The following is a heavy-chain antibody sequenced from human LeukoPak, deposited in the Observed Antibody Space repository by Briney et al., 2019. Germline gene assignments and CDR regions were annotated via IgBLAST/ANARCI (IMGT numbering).Heavy chain of an antibody. V-gene: IGHV3-20*04. CDR3: ARRVDGSGRYRGHYYYYMDV. J-gene: IGHJ6*03. Sequence: PGGSLRLSCAASGFTFDDFGMSWVRQAPGKGLEWVSGINWNGASTGYADSVKGRFTISRDNAKNSLYLQMNSLRAEDTALYYCARRVDGSGRYRGHYYYYMDVWGKGTTVTISS. CDR2: INWNGAST. D-gene: IGHD3-10*01. CDR1: GFTFDDFG.